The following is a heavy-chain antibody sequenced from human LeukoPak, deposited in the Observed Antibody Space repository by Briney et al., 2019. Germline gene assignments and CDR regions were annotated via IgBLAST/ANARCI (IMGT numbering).Heavy chain of an antibody. CDR2: ISGSGGST. CDR3: ARDGRVGALPMCYFDY. CDR1: GFTFSSYA. D-gene: IGHD1-26*01. Sequence: GGSLRLSCAASGFTFSSYAMSWVRQAPGKGLEWVSAISGSGGSTYYADSVKGRFTISRDNSKNTLYLQMNSLRAEDTAVYYCARDGRVGALPMCYFDYWGQGTLVTVSS. J-gene: IGHJ4*02. V-gene: IGHV3-23*01.